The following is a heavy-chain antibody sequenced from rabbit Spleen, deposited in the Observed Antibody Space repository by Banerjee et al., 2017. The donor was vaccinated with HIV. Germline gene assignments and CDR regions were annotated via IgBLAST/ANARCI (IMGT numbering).Heavy chain of an antibody. V-gene: IGHV1S40*01. D-gene: IGHD4-1*01. CDR3: ARAIVPWLGLTRLDL. CDR1: GFSFSYSDY. CDR2: IGGGVSSIT. J-gene: IGHJ3*01. Sequence: QSLEESGGDLVKPGASLTLTCTASGFSFSYSDYMCWVRQPPGKGPEWIACIGGGVSSITYYATWAKGRFTISKTSSTTVTLQMTSLTAADTATYFCARAIVPWLGLTRLDLWGPGTLVTVS.